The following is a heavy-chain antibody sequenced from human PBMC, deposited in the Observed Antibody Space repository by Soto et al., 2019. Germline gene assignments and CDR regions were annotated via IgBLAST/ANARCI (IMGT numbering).Heavy chain of an antibody. CDR1: GDTITSFS. D-gene: IGHD1-7*01. J-gene: IGHJ4*02. V-gene: IGHV4-4*07. Sequence: SETLSLTCTVSGDTITSFSWNWIRQSAGKGLEWIGRISTTGNTHYNPSLGSRVTMSLDTSKTKFSLQLSSVTAADPAVYYCEGESGENWSYEAYWAQGTRGTVS. CDR3: EGESGENWSYEAY. CDR2: ISTTGNT.